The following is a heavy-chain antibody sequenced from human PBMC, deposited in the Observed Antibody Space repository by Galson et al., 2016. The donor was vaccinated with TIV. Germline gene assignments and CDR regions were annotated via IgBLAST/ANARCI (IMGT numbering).Heavy chain of an antibody. CDR1: GSRFRDYW. CDR2: IYPGASDT. Sequence: QSGAEVIKPGESLKISCRGSGSRFRDYWIGWVRQTPEEGLEWMGVIYPGASDTQYRPSSQGQVTISADKSINTAYLLWNRLKASDTPIYFCATLSSGWPNYFDSWGQGTQVIVSS. CDR3: ATLSSGWPNYFDS. V-gene: IGHV5-51*01. J-gene: IGHJ4*02. D-gene: IGHD6-19*01.